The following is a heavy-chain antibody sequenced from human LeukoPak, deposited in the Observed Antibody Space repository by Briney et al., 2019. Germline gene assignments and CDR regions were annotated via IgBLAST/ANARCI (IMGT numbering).Heavy chain of an antibody. D-gene: IGHD5-18*01. CDR3: ARLCRDGGYSYGFCAFDI. Sequence: SETLSLTCTVSGGSISSSSYYWGWIRQPPGKGLEWIGSIYYSGSTYYNPSLKSRVTISVDTSKNQFSLKLSSVTAADTAEYYCARLCRDGGYSYGFCAFDIWGQGTMVTVSS. CDR2: IYYSGST. CDR1: GGSISSSSYY. J-gene: IGHJ3*02. V-gene: IGHV4-39*01.